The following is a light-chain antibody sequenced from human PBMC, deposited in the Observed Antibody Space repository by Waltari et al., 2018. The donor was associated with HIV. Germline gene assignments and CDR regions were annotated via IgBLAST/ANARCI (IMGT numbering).Light chain of an antibody. V-gene: IGLV3-21*04. Sequence: SYVLTQPPSVSVAPGAAATISCGGWNIASNPVHQYRQPPGLAPVLVIRFNSVRPSGIPDRFSGSTSGNTATLTISRVEVGDEADYYCQVWDSTNHHVVFGGGTELTVL. CDR1: NIASNP. J-gene: IGLJ3*02. CDR3: QVWDSTNHHVV. CDR2: FNS.